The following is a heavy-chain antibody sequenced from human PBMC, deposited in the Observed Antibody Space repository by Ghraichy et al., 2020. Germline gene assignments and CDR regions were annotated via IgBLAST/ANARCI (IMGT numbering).Heavy chain of an antibody. CDR3: ARLLKTTVTTISPWFDP. CDR1: GGSFSGYY. V-gene: IGHV4-34*01. D-gene: IGHD4-17*01. Sequence: SETLSLTCAIYGGSFSGYYWSWIRQPPGKGLEWIGEINHSGSTNYNPSLKSRVTISVDTSKNQFSLKLSSVTAADTAVYYCARLLKTTVTTISPWFDPWGQGTLVTVSS. CDR2: INHSGST. J-gene: IGHJ5*02.